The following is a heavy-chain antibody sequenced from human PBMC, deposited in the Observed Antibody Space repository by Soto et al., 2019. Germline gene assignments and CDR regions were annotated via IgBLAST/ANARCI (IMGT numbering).Heavy chain of an antibody. J-gene: IGHJ3*02. D-gene: IGHD3-10*01. Sequence: SETLSLTCTVSGGSISSYYWSWIRQPPGKGLEWIGYIYYSGSTNYNPSLKSRVTISVDTSKNQFSLKLSSVTAADTAVYYWAREVSGGFGENGGDAFDIWGQGTMVTVSS. CDR2: IYYSGST. V-gene: IGHV4-59*01. CDR3: AREVSGGFGENGGDAFDI. CDR1: GGSISSYY.